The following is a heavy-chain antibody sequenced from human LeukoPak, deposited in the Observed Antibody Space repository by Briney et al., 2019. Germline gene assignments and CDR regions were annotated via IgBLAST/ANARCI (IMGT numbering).Heavy chain of an antibody. CDR1: GGSISSGSYY. CDR2: IYTSGST. CDR3: ARDLSSSWYHGSRDNWFDP. V-gene: IGHV4-61*02. Sequence: SETLSLTCTVSGGSISSGSYYWSWIRQPAGKGLEWIGRIYTSGSTNYNPSLKSRVTISVDTSKNQFSLKLSSVTAADTAVYYCARDLSSSWYHGSRDNWFDPWGQGTLVTVSS. D-gene: IGHD6-13*01. J-gene: IGHJ5*02.